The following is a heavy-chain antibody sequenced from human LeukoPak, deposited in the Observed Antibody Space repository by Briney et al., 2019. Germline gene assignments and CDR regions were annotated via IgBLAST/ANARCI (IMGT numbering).Heavy chain of an antibody. V-gene: IGHV3-7*01. Sequence: GSLRLSCGASGFTFSWYWMSWVRQAPGKGLEWVANIKQDGSEKYYVDSVKGRFTISRDNAKNSLYLQMNSLRAEDTAVYYCARDESWGQGTLVTVSS. CDR2: IKQDGSEK. CDR3: ARDES. J-gene: IGHJ5*02. CDR1: GFTFSWYW.